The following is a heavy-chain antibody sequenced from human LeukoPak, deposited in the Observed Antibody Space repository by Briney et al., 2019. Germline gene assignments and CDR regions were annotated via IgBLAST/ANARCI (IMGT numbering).Heavy chain of an antibody. D-gene: IGHD3-22*01. J-gene: IGHJ4*02. Sequence: GASVKVSCKVSGYALTELSMHWVRQAPGKGLEWMGGFDPEDGETIYAQKFQGRVTMTEDTSTDTAYMELSSLRSEDTAVYYCARPTGRSGYYYYFDYWGQGTLVTVSS. CDR1: GYALTELS. V-gene: IGHV1-24*01. CDR3: ARPTGRSGYYYYFDY. CDR2: FDPEDGET.